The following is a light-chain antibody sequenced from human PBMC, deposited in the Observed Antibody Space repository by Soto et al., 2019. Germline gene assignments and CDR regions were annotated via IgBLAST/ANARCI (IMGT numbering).Light chain of an antibody. V-gene: IGLV1-44*01. CDR1: SSNIGINT. Sequence: QSVLTQPPSASGTPGQRVTISCSGSSSNIGINTVHWYQQLPGTAPKLLIYSNNQRPSGVPDRFSGAKSGTSASLAISGLQSEDEADYYYAACDDSLYGVVFGGGTKLTVL. CDR2: SNN. CDR3: AACDDSLYGVV. J-gene: IGLJ2*01.